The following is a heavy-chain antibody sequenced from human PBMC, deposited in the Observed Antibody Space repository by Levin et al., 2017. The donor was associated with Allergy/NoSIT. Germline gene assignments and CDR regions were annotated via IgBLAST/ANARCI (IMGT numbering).Heavy chain of an antibody. CDR2: IYYSGSP. Sequence: GSLRLSCTVSGGSIGSTTYYWDWIRQPPGKGLEWIGTIYYSGSPNYNPSLKSRVTISVDTSNNQFSLKLSSVTAADTAVYYCARHQDYYSSGSYYTAFDIWGQGTMVTVSS. J-gene: IGHJ3*02. V-gene: IGHV4-39*01. CDR1: GGSIGSTTYY. CDR3: ARHQDYYSSGSYYTAFDI. D-gene: IGHD3-10*01.